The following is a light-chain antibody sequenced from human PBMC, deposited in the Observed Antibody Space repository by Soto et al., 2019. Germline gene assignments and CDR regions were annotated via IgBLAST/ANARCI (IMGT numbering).Light chain of an antibody. Sequence: EIVLTQSPATLSVSRGEISTLSCGASQSVSSYLAWYQQKPGQAPRLLIYGASSRATGIPDRFSGSGSGTDFTLTISRLEPEDFAVYYCQQYGSSPWTFGQGTKVDIK. CDR3: QQYGSSPWT. V-gene: IGKV3-20*01. CDR1: QSVSSY. CDR2: GAS. J-gene: IGKJ1*01.